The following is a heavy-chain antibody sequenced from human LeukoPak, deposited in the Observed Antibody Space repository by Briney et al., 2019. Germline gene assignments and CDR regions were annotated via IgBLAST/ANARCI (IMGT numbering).Heavy chain of an antibody. CDR1: GFTFSGYW. Sequence: GGSLRLSCAASGFTFSGYWMSWVRQAPGKGLEWVANIKVDGTEKYYVDSVKGRFTISRDNAKNSLSLQMSGLRAEDTAVYYCARDWNGSGSAFDDWGQGTMVTVSS. D-gene: IGHD1-1*01. J-gene: IGHJ4*02. CDR2: IKVDGTEK. CDR3: ARDWNGSGSAFDD. V-gene: IGHV3-7*05.